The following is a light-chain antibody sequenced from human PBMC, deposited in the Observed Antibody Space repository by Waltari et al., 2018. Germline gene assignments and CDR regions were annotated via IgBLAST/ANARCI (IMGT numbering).Light chain of an antibody. CDR3: MQPLQAPWT. Sequence: DIVVPQSPLSLPVTPGEPASPSCRSSQSLLHSHGNNYLDWYRQKPGQSPQLLIYLGSNRASGVPDRFSGSGSGTDFTLKITRVEAEDVGVYYCMQPLQAPWTFGQGTKVEIK. CDR1: QSLLHSHGNNY. J-gene: IGKJ1*01. V-gene: IGKV2-28*01. CDR2: LGS.